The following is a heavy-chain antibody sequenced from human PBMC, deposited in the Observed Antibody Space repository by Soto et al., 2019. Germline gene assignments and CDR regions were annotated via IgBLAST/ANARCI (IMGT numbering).Heavy chain of an antibody. V-gene: IGHV2-5*02. D-gene: IGHD1-7*01. J-gene: IGHJ5*02. CDR2: IYWDDDK. CDR3: AHKLPFISGTTGSGSLFAP. CDR1: GFSLSTSGVG. Sequence: SGPTLLNPTQTLTLTCTFSGFSLSTSGVGVGWIRQPPGKALEWLALIYWDDDKRYSPSLKSRLTITKDTSKNQVVLTMTNMEPVDTATYYCAHKLPFISGTTGSGSLFAPWAQGTLVT.